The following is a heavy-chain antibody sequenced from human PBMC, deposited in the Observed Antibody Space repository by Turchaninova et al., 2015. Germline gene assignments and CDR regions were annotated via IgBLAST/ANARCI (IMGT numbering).Heavy chain of an antibody. V-gene: IGHV5-51*01. J-gene: IGHJ4*02. Sequence: LVXXGSEVXKHGXXMKXXXRASGDRFSHYWSGWVRQMPGKGLEVMGIIFPGDSDNRYSPSFQGQVTISADKSINTAYLQWSSLKASDTAIYYCAGTRGYSYGHFDCWGQGTLVTVSS. CDR1: GDRFSHYW. CDR3: AGTRGYSYGHFDC. D-gene: IGHD5-18*01. CDR2: IFPGDSDN.